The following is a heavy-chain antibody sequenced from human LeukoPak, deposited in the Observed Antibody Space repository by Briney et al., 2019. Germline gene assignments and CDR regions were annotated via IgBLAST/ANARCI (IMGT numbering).Heavy chain of an antibody. V-gene: IGHV1-8*03. CDR1: GYTFTSYD. J-gene: IGHJ4*02. CDR2: MNPNSGNT. CDR3: ATSRYYDSSGLFDY. Sequence: ASVKVSCKASGYTFTSYDINWVRQATGQWLEWMGWMNPNSGNTGYAQKFQGRVTITADKSTSTAYMELSSLRSEDTAVYYCATSRYYDSSGLFDYWGQGTLVTVSS. D-gene: IGHD3-22*01.